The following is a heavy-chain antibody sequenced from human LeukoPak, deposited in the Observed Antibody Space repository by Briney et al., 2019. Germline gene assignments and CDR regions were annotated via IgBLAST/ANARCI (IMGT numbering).Heavy chain of an antibody. CDR3: AKEMTTPYY. V-gene: IGHV3-30*18. J-gene: IGHJ4*02. Sequence: PGGSLRLSCAASGFTFSSYAMHWVRQAPGKGLEWVAAISYDGNYKYYADSVKGRFTTSRDNSRNTLYLQMNSLRAEDTAVYYCAKEMTTPYYWGQGTLVTVSS. D-gene: IGHD4-17*01. CDR2: ISYDGNYK. CDR1: GFTFSSYA.